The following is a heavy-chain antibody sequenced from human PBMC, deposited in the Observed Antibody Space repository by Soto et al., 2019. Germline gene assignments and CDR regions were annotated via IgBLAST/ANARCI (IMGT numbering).Heavy chain of an antibody. Sequence: PGGSLRVSCAASGFTFCSYAMSGVRQAPGKGLEWVSAISGSGGSTYYADSVKGRFTISRDNSKNTLYLQMNSLRAEDTAVYYCAKDGWFGELLYDYWGQGTQVTVSS. CDR3: AKDGWFGELLYDY. CDR2: ISGSGGST. V-gene: IGHV3-23*01. J-gene: IGHJ4*02. D-gene: IGHD3-10*01. CDR1: GFTFCSYA.